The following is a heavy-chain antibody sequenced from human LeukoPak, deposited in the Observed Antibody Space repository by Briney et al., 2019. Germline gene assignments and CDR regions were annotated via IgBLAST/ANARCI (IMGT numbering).Heavy chain of an antibody. V-gene: IGHV3-7*01. J-gene: IGHJ4*02. CDR3: ARGSHFDY. CDR2: IKQDGSEK. Sequence: TGGSLRLSCAASGLIFSNYWMSWVRQAPGKGLEWVANIKQDGSEKYYVDSVKGRFTISRDNAKNSLYLQMNSLRAEDTAVYYSARGSHFDYWGQGTLVTVSS. CDR1: GLIFSNYW.